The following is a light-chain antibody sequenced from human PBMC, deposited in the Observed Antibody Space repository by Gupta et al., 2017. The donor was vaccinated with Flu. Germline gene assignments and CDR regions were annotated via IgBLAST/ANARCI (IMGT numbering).Light chain of an antibody. J-gene: IGKJ3*01. CDR2: DAS. V-gene: IGKV3-11*01. Sequence: EIVLTQSTATLSLSPGERATLSCRASHNIRYYLAWYQQRPGQAPRLLIYDASIRAAGIPARFSGSGSGTDFTLTISSLEPEDFAVYYCQQRSNRFSFGPGTRVDIK. CDR1: HNIRYY. CDR3: QQRSNRFS.